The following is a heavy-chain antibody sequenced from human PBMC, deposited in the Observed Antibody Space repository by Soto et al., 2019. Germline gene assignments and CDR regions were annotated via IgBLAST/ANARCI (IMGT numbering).Heavy chain of an antibody. J-gene: IGHJ5*02. Sequence: PSEPLALTCTVSGGSIRSYSWRWIRQPPGKGLEWIGDIYYSGSTNYNPALKRRVTISVDTSKNQFSLKLSSVTAADTAVYYCARGRSGSYSWFDPWGQGTLVTVSS. D-gene: IGHD1-26*01. V-gene: IGHV4-59*01. CDR3: ARGRSGSYSWFDP. CDR2: IYYSGST. CDR1: GGSIRSYS.